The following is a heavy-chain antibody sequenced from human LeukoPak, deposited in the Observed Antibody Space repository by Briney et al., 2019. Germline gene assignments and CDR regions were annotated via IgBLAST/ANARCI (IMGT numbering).Heavy chain of an antibody. CDR2: ISSGSEYI. V-gene: IGHV3-21*01. CDR1: GFTFSSYS. D-gene: IGHD1-26*01. Sequence: GGSLRLSCAASGFTFSSYSMNWVRQAPGKGLEWVSSISSGSEYIYYSDSVKGRFTISRDNAEKSLFLQMNSLRAEDTAVYYCARGGGAPPYYFDLWGQGTPVTVSS. CDR3: ARGGGAPPYYFDL. J-gene: IGHJ4*02.